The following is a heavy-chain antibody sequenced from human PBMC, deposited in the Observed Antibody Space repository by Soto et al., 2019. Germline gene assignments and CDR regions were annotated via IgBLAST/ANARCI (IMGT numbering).Heavy chain of an antibody. CDR3: ARERGGCKYFDY. J-gene: IGHJ4*02. CDR1: GYTFASYG. V-gene: IGHV1-18*01. Sequence: QVQLVQSGAEVKKPGASVKVSCKVSGYTFASYGISWARQAPGQGLEWMGWINTYNGNINYAQKLQGRVTMTTDTSTSTAYMELRSLRSDDTALYYCARERGGCKYFDYWGQGTLVTVSS. CDR2: INTYNGNI. D-gene: IGHD2-15*01.